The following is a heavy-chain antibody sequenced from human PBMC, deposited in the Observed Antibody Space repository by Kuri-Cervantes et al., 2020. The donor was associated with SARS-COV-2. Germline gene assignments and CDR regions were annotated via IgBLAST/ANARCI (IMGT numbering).Heavy chain of an antibody. CDR3: AKDHMGITIFGVVIIPTLYYYGMDV. D-gene: IGHD3-3*01. CDR2: IRYDGGYK. V-gene: IGHV3-30*02. CDR1: GFTFSSYG. Sequence: GESLKISCAASGFTFSSYGMHWVRQAPGKGLEWVAFIRYDGGYKYYADSVKGRFTISRDNSKNTLYLQMDSLRAEDTAVYYCAKDHMGITIFGVVIIPTLYYYGMDVWGQGTTVTVSS. J-gene: IGHJ6*02.